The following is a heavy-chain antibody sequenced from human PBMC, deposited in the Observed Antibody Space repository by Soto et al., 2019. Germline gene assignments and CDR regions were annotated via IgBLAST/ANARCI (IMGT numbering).Heavy chain of an antibody. Sequence: VGSLSLSCAASGFTFSSYGMHWVRPAPGKGLEWVAVIWYDGGNKYYADSVKGRFTISRDNSKNTLYLQMNSLRAEDTAVYYCASSYGGNVYYGMDVWGQGTTVTVAS. V-gene: IGHV3-33*01. CDR3: ASSYGGNVYYGMDV. CDR2: IWYDGGNK. CDR1: GFTFSSYG. D-gene: IGHD2-15*01. J-gene: IGHJ6*02.